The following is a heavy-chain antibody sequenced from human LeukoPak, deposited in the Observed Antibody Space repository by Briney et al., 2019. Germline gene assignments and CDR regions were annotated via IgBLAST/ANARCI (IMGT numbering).Heavy chain of an antibody. CDR3: ARRTLVVPAAQPYNWFDP. D-gene: IGHD2-2*01. CDR1: GGSISSSSYY. V-gene: IGHV4-39*01. J-gene: IGHJ5*02. CDR2: IYYSGST. Sequence: SETLSLTCAVSGGSISSSSYYWGWIRQPPGKGLEWIGSIYYSGSTYYNPSLKSRVTISVDTSKNQFSLKLSSVTAADTAVYYCARRTLVVPAAQPYNWFDPWGQGTLVTVSS.